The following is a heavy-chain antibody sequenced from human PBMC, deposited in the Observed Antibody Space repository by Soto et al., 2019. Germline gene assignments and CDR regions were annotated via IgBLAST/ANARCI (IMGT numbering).Heavy chain of an antibody. CDR1: GGSISSYY. J-gene: IGHJ5*02. CDR3: ARVLFGRGNWFDP. CDR2: IYYSGST. D-gene: IGHD3-3*01. V-gene: IGHV4-59*01. Sequence: PSETLSLTCTVSGGSISSYYWSWIRQPPGKGLEWIGYIYYSGSTNYNPSLKSRVTISVDTPKNQFSLKLSSVTAADTAVYYCARVLFGRGNWFDPWGQGTLVTVS.